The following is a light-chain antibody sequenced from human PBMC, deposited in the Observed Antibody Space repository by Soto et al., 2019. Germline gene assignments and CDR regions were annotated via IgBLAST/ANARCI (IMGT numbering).Light chain of an antibody. J-gene: IGLJ3*02. CDR2: EVN. CDR3: TSYTSSNTPG. V-gene: IGLV2-14*01. CDR1: SSDVGGYNY. Sequence: QSALTQPASVSGSPGQSITISCTGTSSDVGGYNYVSWYQQHPGKAPKLMIYEVNNRPSGVSNRFSGSKSGNTASLTISGRQAEDEADYYCTSYTSSNTPGFGGGTKVPVL.